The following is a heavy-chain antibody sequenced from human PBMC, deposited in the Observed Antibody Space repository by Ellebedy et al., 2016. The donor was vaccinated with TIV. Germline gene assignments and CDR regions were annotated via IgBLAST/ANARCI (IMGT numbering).Heavy chain of an antibody. D-gene: IGHD1-1*01. CDR3: ARQGTEASGDY. Sequence: GESLKISCQGSGFNFISYWITWVRQMPGKGLEWMGRIDPSDSYTNYSPSFQGRVTISADRSISTAYLQWSSLKASDTAIYYCARQGTEASGDYWGQGTLVTVSS. J-gene: IGHJ4*02. CDR2: IDPSDSYT. CDR1: GFNFISYW. V-gene: IGHV5-10-1*01.